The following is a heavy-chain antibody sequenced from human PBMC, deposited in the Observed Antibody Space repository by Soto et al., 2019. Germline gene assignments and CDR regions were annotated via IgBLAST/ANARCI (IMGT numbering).Heavy chain of an antibody. Sequence: PSETLSLTCSVSGDSINSDKYYWGWIRQPPGKGLEWIGSIYFRGNTYYNPSLQTRVTISLDKSKNQFSLKLNSVTAADTAVYFCSRNGCSGGSCYSPPFDYWGQGTLVTVSS. CDR2: IYFRGNT. D-gene: IGHD2-15*01. CDR3: SRNGCSGGSCYSPPFDY. CDR1: GDSINSDKYY. J-gene: IGHJ4*02. V-gene: IGHV4-39*01.